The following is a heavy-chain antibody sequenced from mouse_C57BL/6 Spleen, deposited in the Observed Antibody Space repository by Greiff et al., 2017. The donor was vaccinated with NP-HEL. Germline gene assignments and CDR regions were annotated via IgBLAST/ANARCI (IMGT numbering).Heavy chain of an antibody. CDR1: GYTFTSYT. CDR3: ARIYYSGDYAMDY. D-gene: IGHD1-1*01. CDR2: INPSSGYT. J-gene: IGHJ4*01. Sequence: VKLQESGAELARPGASVKMSCKASGYTFTSYTMHWVKQRPGQGLEWIGYINPSSGYTKYNQKFKDKATLTADKSSSTAYMQLSSLTSEDSAVYYCARIYYSGDYAMDYWGQGTSVTVSS. V-gene: IGHV1-4*01.